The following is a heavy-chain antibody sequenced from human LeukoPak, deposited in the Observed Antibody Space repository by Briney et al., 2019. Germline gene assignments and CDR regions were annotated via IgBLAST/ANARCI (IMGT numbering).Heavy chain of an antibody. D-gene: IGHD3-16*02. CDR3: ARGPSIMITFGGVIAAELDY. Sequence: GGSLRLSCAASGFTFSSYWMHWVRQAPGKGLVWVSRINGDGSSTSYADSVKGRFTISRDNAKNTLYLQMNSLRAEDTAVYYCARGPSIMITFGGVIAAELDYWGQGTLVTVSS. CDR2: INGDGSST. CDR1: GFTFSSYW. J-gene: IGHJ4*02. V-gene: IGHV3-74*01.